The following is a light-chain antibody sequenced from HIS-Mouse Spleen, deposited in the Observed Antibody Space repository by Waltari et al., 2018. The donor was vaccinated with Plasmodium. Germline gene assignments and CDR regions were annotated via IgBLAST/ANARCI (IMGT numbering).Light chain of an antibody. V-gene: IGKV3-20*01. CDR3: QQYGSSPYT. CDR1: QSVSSSY. Sequence: EIVLTQSPGTLSLSPGERATLSCRASQSVSSSYLAWYQQKPGQAPRLLIYGASSRATGIPDRCSGSGSGTDFTLTISGLEPEDFAVYYCQQYGSSPYTFGQGTKLEIK. CDR2: GAS. J-gene: IGKJ2*01.